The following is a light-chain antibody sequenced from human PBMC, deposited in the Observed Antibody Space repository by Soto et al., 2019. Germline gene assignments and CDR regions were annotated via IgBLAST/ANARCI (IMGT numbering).Light chain of an antibody. CDR2: DVT. CDR1: SSDVGGYNF. V-gene: IGLV2-14*01. Sequence: QSVLTQPASVSGSPGQSITISCTGTSSDVGGYNFVSWYQQHPDKAPKLMIYDVTNRPSGVSNRFSGSKSGNTASLTISGLQAEDEADYYCSSYTSISPHVFVPGTKDTDL. CDR3: SSYTSISPHV. J-gene: IGLJ1*01.